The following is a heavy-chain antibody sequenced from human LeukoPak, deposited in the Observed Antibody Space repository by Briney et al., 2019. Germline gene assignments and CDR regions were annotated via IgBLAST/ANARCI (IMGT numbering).Heavy chain of an antibody. J-gene: IGHJ4*02. CDR2: ISSSGSTI. V-gene: IGHV3-11*01. CDR3: ARITRPDYYDSSGPIEKLYYFDY. Sequence: GGSLRLSCAASGFTFSDYYMSWIRQAPGKGLEWVSYISSSGSTIYYADSVKGRFTISRDNAKNSLYLQMNSLRAEDTAVYYCARITRPDYYDSSGPIEKLYYFDYWGQGTLVTVSS. CDR1: GFTFSDYY. D-gene: IGHD3-22*01.